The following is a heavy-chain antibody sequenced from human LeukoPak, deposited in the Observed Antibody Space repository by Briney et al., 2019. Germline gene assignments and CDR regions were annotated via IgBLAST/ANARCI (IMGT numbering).Heavy chain of an antibody. CDR2: ISGCGGST. CDR3: AKADSARGVTLKTTIDY. CDR1: GFNFSSYV. V-gene: IGHV3-23*01. Sequence: PGGSLRLSCAASGFNFSSYVMSWVRQARGKGLEWVSVISGCGGSTYYEHPVKGRFTISRDNTKNTLYLQMNSLRGEDTAVYYCAKADSARGVTLKTTIDYWGQGTLVTVSS. D-gene: IGHD1-14*01. J-gene: IGHJ4*02.